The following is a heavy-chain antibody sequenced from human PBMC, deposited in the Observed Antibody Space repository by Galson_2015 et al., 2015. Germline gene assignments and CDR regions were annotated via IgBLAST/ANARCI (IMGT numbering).Heavy chain of an antibody. D-gene: IGHD6-13*01. J-gene: IGHJ3*02. CDR2: ISAYNGNT. Sequence: SVKVSCKASGYTFTSYGISWVRQAPRQGLEWMGWISAYNGNTNYARKFQGRVTMTTDTSTSTAYMELRSLRSDDTAAYYCARDPTRFLIAAAGSDAFDIWGQGTMVTASS. CDR1: GYTFTSYG. V-gene: IGHV1-18*04. CDR3: ARDPTRFLIAAAGSDAFDI.